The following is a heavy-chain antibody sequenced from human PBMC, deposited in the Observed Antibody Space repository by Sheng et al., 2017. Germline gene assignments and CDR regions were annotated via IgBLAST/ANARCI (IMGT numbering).Heavy chain of an antibody. CDR1: GGSISSSSYY. CDR2: IYYSGST. CDR3: ARRRRYYYDSSGYWASYFDY. D-gene: IGHD3-22*01. V-gene: IGHV4-39*01. J-gene: IGHJ4*02. Sequence: QLQLQESGPGLVKPSETLSLTCTVSGGSISSSSYYWGCIRQPPGKGLEWIGSIYYSGSTYYNPSLKSRVTISVDTSKNQFSLKLSSVTAADTAVYYCARRRRYYYDSSGYWASYFDYWGQGTLVT.